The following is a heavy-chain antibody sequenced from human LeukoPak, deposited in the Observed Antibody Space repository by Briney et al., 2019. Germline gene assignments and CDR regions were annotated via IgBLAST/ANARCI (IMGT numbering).Heavy chain of an antibody. J-gene: IGHJ6*03. CDR3: ARHGYCSSTSCSYHYYYMDV. Sequence: PSETLSLTCTVSDKSISTNSYHWGWIRQPPGKGLEWIGSIYSGGSTYYSPSLKSRVTISVDTSKNQFSLKPSSVTATDTAVYFCARHGYCSSTSCSYHYYYMDVWGKGTTVTVSS. CDR1: DKSISTNSYH. D-gene: IGHD2-2*03. V-gene: IGHV4-39*01. CDR2: IYSGGST.